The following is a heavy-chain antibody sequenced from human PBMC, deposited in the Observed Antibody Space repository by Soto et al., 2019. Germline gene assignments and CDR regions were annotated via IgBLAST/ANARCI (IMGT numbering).Heavy chain of an antibody. CDR1: GGSFSGYY. CDR3: ARGKGRSSHFDY. CDR2: INHSGST. J-gene: IGHJ4*02. D-gene: IGHD6-13*01. Sequence: SEPLSLTCAVYGGSFSGYYWSWIRQPPGKGLEWIGEINHSGSTNYNPSLKSRVTISVDTSKNQFSLKLSSVTAADTAVYYCARGKGRSSHFDYWGQGTLVTVSS. V-gene: IGHV4-34*01.